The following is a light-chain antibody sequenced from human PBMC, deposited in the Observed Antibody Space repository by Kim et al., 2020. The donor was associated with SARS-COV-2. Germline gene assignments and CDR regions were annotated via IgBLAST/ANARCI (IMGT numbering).Light chain of an antibody. Sequence: EAALTQSPAFMSPTPGDKVNISCKASQDVDGDMSWYQRKPGKAIIFIIQEPTSLVPGLPPRFSGGGCGADLALTIRNIECEDIPFSFCLQHYNPPRTFGQGTKVEIK. CDR1: QDVDGD. V-gene: IGKV5-2*01. J-gene: IGKJ1*01. CDR2: EPT. CDR3: LQHYNPPRT.